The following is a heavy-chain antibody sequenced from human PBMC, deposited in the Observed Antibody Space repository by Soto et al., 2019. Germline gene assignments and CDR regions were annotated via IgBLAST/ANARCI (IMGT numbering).Heavy chain of an antibody. CDR2: IYYSGST. CDR3: ARGIVTDSIMSTPGR. Sequence: QVQLQESGPGLVKPSETLSLTCTVSGGSISSYYWSWIRQPPGKGLEWIGYIYYSGSTNYHPSLKSRVTISVDTSKNLFSPTLSSVSASDTAVYYCARGIVTDSIMSTPGRWGQGTLVTVSS. CDR1: GGSISSYY. V-gene: IGHV4-59*01. D-gene: IGHD3-16*01. J-gene: IGHJ4*02.